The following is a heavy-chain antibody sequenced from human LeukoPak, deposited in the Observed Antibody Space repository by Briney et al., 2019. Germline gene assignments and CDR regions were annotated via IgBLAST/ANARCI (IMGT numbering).Heavy chain of an antibody. CDR1: SFTFSAYV. CDR2: ISSSSTYM. V-gene: IGHV3-21*06. J-gene: IGHJ4*02. D-gene: IGHD5-12*01. CDR3: ARGPKSEWLQNYFDY. Sequence: GGSLRLSCAASSFTFSAYVMHWVRQSPGRGLEWVSSISSSSTYMSYADSVKGRFTVSRDNAENSLYLQTSGLRGEDTAVYYCARGPKSEWLQNYFDYWGQGALVAVSS.